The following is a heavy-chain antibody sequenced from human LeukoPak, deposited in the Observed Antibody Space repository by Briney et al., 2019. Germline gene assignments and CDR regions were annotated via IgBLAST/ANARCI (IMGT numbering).Heavy chain of an antibody. CDR1: GGSFSGYY. CDR2: INHSGST. V-gene: IGHV4-34*01. Sequence: PSETLSLTCAVYGGSFSGYYWSWIRQPPGKGLEWIGEINHSGSTNYNPSLKSRVTISVDTSKNQFSLKLSSVTAADTAVYYCARGLYSIVDYWGQGTLVTVSS. CDR3: ARGLYSIVDY. J-gene: IGHJ4*02. D-gene: IGHD2-8*01.